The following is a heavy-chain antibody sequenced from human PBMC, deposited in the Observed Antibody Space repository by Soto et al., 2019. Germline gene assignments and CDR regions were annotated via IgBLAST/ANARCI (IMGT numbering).Heavy chain of an antibody. V-gene: IGHV3-21*01. D-gene: IGHD3-16*02. CDR2: ISSSSSYI. CDR1: GFTFSSYS. CDR3: ARDPPPLYDYIWGSYRPDYMDV. J-gene: IGHJ6*03. Sequence: GGSLRLFCAASGFTFSSYSMNWVRQAPGKGLEWVSSISSSSSYIYYADSVKGRFTTSRDNAKNSLYLQMSSLRAEDTAVYYCARDPPPLYDYIWGSYRPDYMDVWGKGTTVTVSS.